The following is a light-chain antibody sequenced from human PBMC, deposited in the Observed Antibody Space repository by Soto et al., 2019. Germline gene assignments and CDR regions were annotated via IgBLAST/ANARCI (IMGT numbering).Light chain of an antibody. CDR3: QQYGSSPWT. CDR2: DAS. CDR1: QSVQSN. Sequence: EIVMTQSPATLSVSPGERGTLSCRASQSVQSNLAWYQQKPGQAPRLLIYDASTRATGIPARFSGSGSGTEFTLTISSLQSEDFAVYYCQQYGSSPWTFGQGTKVEIK. J-gene: IGKJ1*01. V-gene: IGKV3-15*01.